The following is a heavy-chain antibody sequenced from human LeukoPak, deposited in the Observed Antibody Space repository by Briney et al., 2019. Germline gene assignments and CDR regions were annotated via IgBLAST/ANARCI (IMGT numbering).Heavy chain of an antibody. V-gene: IGHV4-4*07. CDR2: IYTSGST. Sequence: SETLSLTCTVSGGSISSYYWSWIRQPAGKGLEWIGRIYTSGSTNYNPSLKSRVTMSADTSKNQFSLKLSSVTATDTAVYYCAREVVVVVAATIDYWGQGTLVTVSS. J-gene: IGHJ4*02. D-gene: IGHD2-15*01. CDR1: GGSISSYY. CDR3: AREVVVVVAATIDY.